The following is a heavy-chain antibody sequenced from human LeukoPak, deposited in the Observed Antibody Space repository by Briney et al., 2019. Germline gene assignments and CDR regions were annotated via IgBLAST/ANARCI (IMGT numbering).Heavy chain of an antibody. J-gene: IGHJ4*02. CDR3: AKDKAPGSWHTPSDF. CDR1: GFTLSNYW. Sequence: PGGSLSLSCAASGFTLSNYWMHWVRQAPGKGLVWVSRINSDGSSTTSADSVKGRFTISRDNSKNTVFLQMNSLRADDTAKYYGAKDKAPGSWHTPSDFWGQGTLVTVSS. V-gene: IGHV3-74*01. CDR2: INSDGSST. D-gene: IGHD6-13*01.